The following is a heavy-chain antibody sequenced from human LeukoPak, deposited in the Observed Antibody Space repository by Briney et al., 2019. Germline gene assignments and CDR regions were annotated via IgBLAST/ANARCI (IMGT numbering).Heavy chain of an antibody. J-gene: IGHJ4*02. V-gene: IGHV1-3*01. CDR1: GYTFTNYA. D-gene: IGHD3-3*01. CDR2: INAGNGDT. Sequence: ASVKVSCKASGYTFTNYAVNWLRQAPGQRLEWMGWINAGNGDTKFSQNYQARVTLTRDASASTAYMELSSLTSEDTAVYFCARGLWSAHRREYYFDSWGQGTLVTVSS. CDR3: ARGLWSAHRREYYFDS.